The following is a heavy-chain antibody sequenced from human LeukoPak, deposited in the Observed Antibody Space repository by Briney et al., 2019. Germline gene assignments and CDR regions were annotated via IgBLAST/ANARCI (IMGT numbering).Heavy chain of an antibody. D-gene: IGHD4-23*01. CDR3: ARDSSTVVNRYYYYMDV. CDR2: INPSGGST. Sequence: ASVKVSCKASGYTFTSYYMHWVRQAPGQGLEWMGMINPSGGSTSHAQKFQARVTMTRDTSTSTVYMELSSLRSEDTAVYYCARDSSTVVNRYYYYMDVWGKGTTVTVSS. CDR1: GYTFTSYY. J-gene: IGHJ6*03. V-gene: IGHV1-46*03.